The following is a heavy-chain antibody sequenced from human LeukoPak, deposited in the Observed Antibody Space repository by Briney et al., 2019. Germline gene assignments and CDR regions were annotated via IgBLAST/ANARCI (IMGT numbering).Heavy chain of an antibody. V-gene: IGHV3-48*01. CDR2: ITSASTTI. CDR1: GFTFSSYA. Sequence: GGSLRLPCAASGFTFSSYAMGWVRQAPGKGLEWVSFITSASTTIYYADSVKGRFTISRDNAKNSLYLQMNNLRAEDTAVYYCVRDVWGDRDSYFDCWGQGTLVTVSS. D-gene: IGHD2-21*01. J-gene: IGHJ4*02. CDR3: VRDVWGDRDSYFDC.